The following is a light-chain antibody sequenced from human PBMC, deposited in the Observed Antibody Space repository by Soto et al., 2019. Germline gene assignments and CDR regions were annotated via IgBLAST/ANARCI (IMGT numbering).Light chain of an antibody. CDR2: AAS. J-gene: IGKJ3*01. CDR3: LQDYNYPLT. CDR1: QSVSSSY. V-gene: IGKV1-6*01. Sequence: TQSPGTLSLSPGERATLSCRASQSVSSSYLAWYQQKPGKAPKLLIYAASSLQSGVPSRFSGSGSGTDFTLTISSLQPEDFATYYCLQDYNYPLTFGPGTKVDIK.